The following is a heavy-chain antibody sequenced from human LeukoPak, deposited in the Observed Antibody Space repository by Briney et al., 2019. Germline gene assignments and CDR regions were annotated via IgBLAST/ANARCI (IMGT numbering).Heavy chain of an antibody. Sequence: PGGPLRSSCAAPGSPFISSGMHWSGRAQGKGREGVAVISYDVSNKYYADSVKGRFTISSDNSKNTLYLQMNSLRAEETAVYYCAKGGLYDSSGDPFYDWGQGTLVTVSS. J-gene: IGHJ4*02. D-gene: IGHD3-22*01. CDR3: AKGGLYDSSGDPFYD. CDR2: ISYDVSNK. CDR1: GSPFISSG. V-gene: IGHV3-30*18.